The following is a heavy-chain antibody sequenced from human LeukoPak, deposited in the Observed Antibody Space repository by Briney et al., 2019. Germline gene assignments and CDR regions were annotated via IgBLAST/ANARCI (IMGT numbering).Heavy chain of an antibody. CDR3: ASYSTAVAGFDY. CDR2: INHSGST. V-gene: IGHV4-34*01. J-gene: IGHJ4*02. CDR1: GGSFSGYY. Sequence: SETLSLTCAVYGGSFSGYYWSWIRQPPGKGLEWIGEINHSGSTNYNPSLKSRVTISVDTSKNQFSLKLTSVTAADTAVYYCASYSTAVAGFDYWGQGTLVTVSS. D-gene: IGHD6-19*01.